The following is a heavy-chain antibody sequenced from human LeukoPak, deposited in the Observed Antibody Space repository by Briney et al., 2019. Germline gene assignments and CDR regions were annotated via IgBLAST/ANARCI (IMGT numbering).Heavy chain of an antibody. Sequence: ASVKVSCKASGYTFTGYYMHWVRQAPGQGLEWMGWINPNSGGTNYAQKFQGRVTMTRDTSISTAYMELSRLRSDDTAVYYCARDQEITMIVAARHAFDIWGQGTMVTVSS. CDR1: GYTFTGYY. J-gene: IGHJ3*02. V-gene: IGHV1-2*02. CDR3: ARDQEITMIVAARHAFDI. D-gene: IGHD3-22*01. CDR2: INPNSGGT.